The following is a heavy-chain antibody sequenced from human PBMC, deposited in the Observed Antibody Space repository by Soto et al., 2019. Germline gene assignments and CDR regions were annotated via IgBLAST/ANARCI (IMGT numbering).Heavy chain of an antibody. CDR2: ISSSGSTI. CDR3: ARATYCGGDCYPDAFDI. CDR1: GFTFSDYY. Sequence: QVQLVESGGGLVKPGGSLRLSCAASGFTFSDYYMSWIRQAPGKGLAWASYISSSGSTIYYADSVKGRFTISRDNAKNSLYLQMNSLRAEDTAVYYCARATYCGGDCYPDAFDIWGQGTMVTVSS. D-gene: IGHD2-21*02. J-gene: IGHJ3*02. V-gene: IGHV3-11*01.